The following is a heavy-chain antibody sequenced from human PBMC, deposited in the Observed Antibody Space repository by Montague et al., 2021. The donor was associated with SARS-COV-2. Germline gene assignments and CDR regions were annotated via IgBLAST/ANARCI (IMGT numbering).Heavy chain of an antibody. CDR1: DFSFDPSC. CDR3: AKGSAIYSSGWTDFGV. V-gene: IGHV3-23*03. J-gene: IGHJ4*02. Sequence: SLRLSCAASDFSFDPSCMTWVRQAPGKGLEWVSNIITDGSRTYYADSVKGRFTISRDNSNETVYLQMNSLRAEDTAVYYCAKGSAIYSSGWTDFGVWGQGTLVTVSS. CDR2: IITDGSRT. D-gene: IGHD6-19*01.